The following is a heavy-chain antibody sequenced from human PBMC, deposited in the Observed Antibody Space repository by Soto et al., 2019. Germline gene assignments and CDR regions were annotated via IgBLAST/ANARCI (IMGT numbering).Heavy chain of an antibody. Sequence: QVQLQEPGPGLVKPSGTLSLTCTVSGEINYYSWVRQPPGKGLEWIGQIYHNGDVSYNPSLQGRVTISIDKSKNQIYLNLPSLTAADTAVYYCAQHRGYALQYWCQGALVVVSS. CDR2: IYHNGDV. CDR1: GEINY. V-gene: IGHV4-4*02. D-gene: IGHD3-16*01. J-gene: IGHJ4*02. CDR3: AQHRGYALQY.